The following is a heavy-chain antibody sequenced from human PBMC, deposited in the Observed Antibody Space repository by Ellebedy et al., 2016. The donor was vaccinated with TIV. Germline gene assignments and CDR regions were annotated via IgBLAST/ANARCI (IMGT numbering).Heavy chain of an antibody. Sequence: PGGSLRLSCAASGFTFSSYGMHWVRQAPGKGLEWVAVISSYDGNSKYYADSVKGRFTISRDNAKNSLFLQMNSLRVEDTAVYYCARETPNRAFDIWGQGAMVTVSS. D-gene: IGHD1-14*01. CDR1: GFTFSSYG. CDR3: ARETPNRAFDI. J-gene: IGHJ3*02. V-gene: IGHV3-30*03. CDR2: ISSYDGNSK.